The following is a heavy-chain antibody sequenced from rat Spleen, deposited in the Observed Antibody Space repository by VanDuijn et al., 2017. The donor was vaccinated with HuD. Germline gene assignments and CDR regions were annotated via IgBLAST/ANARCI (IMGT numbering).Heavy chain of an antibody. J-gene: IGHJ3*01. D-gene: IGHD1-1*01. CDR3: VRPAGTVVPNWFVY. CDR1: GFTFSSFP. V-gene: IGHV5-46*01. Sequence: EVQMVESGGGLVQPGRSLKLSCAASGFTFSSFPMAWVRQAPTKGLEWVATIITIGGSTYYRESVKGRFTISRDNAQSTLSLQMDSLRSEDTATYFCVRPAGTVVPNWFVYWGQGTLVTVSS. CDR2: IITIGGST.